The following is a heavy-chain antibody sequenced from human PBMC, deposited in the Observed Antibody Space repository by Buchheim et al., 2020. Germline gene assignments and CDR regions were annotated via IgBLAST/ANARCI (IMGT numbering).Heavy chain of an antibody. V-gene: IGHV3-48*03. CDR3: ARQEPYCGGDCYSPGYYGMDV. J-gene: IGHJ6*02. CDR1: GFTFSSYE. CDR2: ISSSGSTI. D-gene: IGHD2-21*02. Sequence: EVQLVESGGDLVQPGGSLRLSCAASGFTFSSYEMNWVRQAPGKGLEWVSYISSSGSTIYYADSVKGRFTISRDNAKNSLYLQMSSLRAEDTAVYYCARQEPYCGGDCYSPGYYGMDVWGQGTT.